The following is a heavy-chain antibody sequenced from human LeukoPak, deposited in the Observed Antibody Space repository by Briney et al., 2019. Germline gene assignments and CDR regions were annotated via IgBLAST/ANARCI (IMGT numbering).Heavy chain of an antibody. J-gene: IGHJ3*02. Sequence: PGGSLRLSCAASGFTFSSYAMSWVRQAPGKGLEWVSAISGSGGSTYYADSVKGRFTISRDNSKNTLYLQMNSLRAEDTAVYYCAKLLITYYDFWSGPSPLDIWGQGTMVTVSS. D-gene: IGHD3-3*01. CDR3: AKLLITYYDFWSGPSPLDI. CDR1: GFTFSSYA. V-gene: IGHV3-23*01. CDR2: ISGSGGST.